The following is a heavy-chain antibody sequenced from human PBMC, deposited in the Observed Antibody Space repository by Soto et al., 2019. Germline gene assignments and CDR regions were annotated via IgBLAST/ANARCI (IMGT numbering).Heavy chain of an antibody. CDR3: ARAYSSGWYVIYGMDV. CDR2: ISSNGGST. CDR1: GFTFSSYA. V-gene: IGHV3-64*01. D-gene: IGHD6-19*01. J-gene: IGHJ6*02. Sequence: GGSLRLSCAASGFTFSSYAMHWVRQAPGKGLEYVSAISSNGGSTYYANSVKGRFTISRDNSKNTLYLQMGSLRAEDMAVYYCARAYSSGWYVIYGMDVWGQGTTVTVSS.